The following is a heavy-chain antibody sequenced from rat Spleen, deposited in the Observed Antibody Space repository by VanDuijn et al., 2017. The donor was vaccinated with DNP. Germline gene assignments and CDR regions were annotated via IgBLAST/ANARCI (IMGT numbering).Heavy chain of an antibody. CDR2: IGSAAYAP. CDR3: VRWNSGHFDY. Sequence: EVQLVESGGGLVQPGDSLKLSCAASGFIFSDYAMAWVRQSPQRGLEWVAYIGSAAYAPYYGDSVKGRFTISRDNAKSTLYLQMNSLRSEDMATYYCVRWNSGHFDYWGQGVMVTVSS. V-gene: IGHV5-22*01. J-gene: IGHJ2*01. CDR1: GFIFSDYA. D-gene: IGHD4-3*01.